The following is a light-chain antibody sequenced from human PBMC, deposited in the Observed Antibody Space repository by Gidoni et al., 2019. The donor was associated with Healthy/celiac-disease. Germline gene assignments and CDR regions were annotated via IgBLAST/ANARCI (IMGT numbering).Light chain of an antibody. V-gene: IGKV1-5*03. CDR2: KAS. CDR1: QSISDW. CDR3: HHDSSLWT. Sequence: DIQMTQSPSTLSASMGDRVTITCRASQSISDWLAWYQQKPGEAPNLLIYKASRLDSGVPSRFSGSGSGTQFTLTISSLQPDDFATYYCHHDSSLWTFGQGTKVEIK. J-gene: IGKJ1*01.